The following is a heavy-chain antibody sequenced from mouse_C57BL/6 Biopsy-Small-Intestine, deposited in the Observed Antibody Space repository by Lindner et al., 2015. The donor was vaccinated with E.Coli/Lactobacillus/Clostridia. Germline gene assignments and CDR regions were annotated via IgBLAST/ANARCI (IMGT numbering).Heavy chain of an antibody. J-gene: IGHJ3*01. D-gene: IGHD4-1*01. CDR1: GYTFTDYN. CDR3: ARVLNWDREGFAY. V-gene: IGHV1-22*01. CDR2: INPNNGGT. Sequence: EVQLQESGPELVKPGASVKMSCKASGYTFTDYNMHWVKQSHGKSLEWIGYINPNNGGTSYNQKFKGKATLTVNKSSSTAYMELRSLTSEDSAVYYCARVLNWDREGFAYWGQGTLVTVSA.